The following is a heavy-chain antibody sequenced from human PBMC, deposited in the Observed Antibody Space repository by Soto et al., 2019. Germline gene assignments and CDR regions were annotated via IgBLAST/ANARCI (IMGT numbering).Heavy chain of an antibody. Sequence: QVQLVESGGGVVQPGRSLRLSCAASGFTLSSYTMYWVRQAPGKGLEWVASTSSDGINEYYADSAKGRFTISRDNSKNTLFVQRNSLRAEDSAMYFCARERSLAVAAPGYWGQGTLVTVSS. J-gene: IGHJ4*02. CDR3: ARERSLAVAAPGY. V-gene: IGHV3-30-3*01. CDR1: GFTLSSYT. D-gene: IGHD6-19*01. CDR2: TSSDGINE.